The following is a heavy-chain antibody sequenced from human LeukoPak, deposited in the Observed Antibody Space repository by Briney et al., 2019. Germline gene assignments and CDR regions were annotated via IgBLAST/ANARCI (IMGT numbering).Heavy chain of an antibody. V-gene: IGHV1-24*01. D-gene: IGHD3-22*01. CDR3: ASLREYYYDSSGSPDAFDI. CDR2: FDPEDGET. Sequence: ASVKVSCKVSGYTLTELSMHWVRQAPGKGLEWMGGFDPEDGETINAQKFQGRVTMTEDTSTDTAYMELSSLRSEDTAVYYCASLREYYYDSSGSPDAFDIWGQGTMVTVSS. J-gene: IGHJ3*02. CDR1: GYTLTELS.